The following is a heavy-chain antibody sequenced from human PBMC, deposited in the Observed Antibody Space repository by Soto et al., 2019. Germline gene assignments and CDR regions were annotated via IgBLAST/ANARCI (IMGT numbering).Heavy chain of an antibody. CDR2: INPNSGGT. Sequence: ASVKVSCKASGYTFTGYYMHWVRQAPGQGLEWMGWINPNSGGTNYAQKFQGWVTMTRDTSISTAYMELSRLRSDDTAVYYCARDRGSSWPNWFDPWGQGTLVTVSS. CDR1: GYTFTGYY. V-gene: IGHV1-2*04. D-gene: IGHD6-13*01. J-gene: IGHJ5*02. CDR3: ARDRGSSWPNWFDP.